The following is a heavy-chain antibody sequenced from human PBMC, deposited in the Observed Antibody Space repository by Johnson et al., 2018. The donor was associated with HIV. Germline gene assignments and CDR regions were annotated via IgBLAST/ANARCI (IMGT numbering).Heavy chain of an antibody. V-gene: IGHV3-30*04. Sequence: QVQLVESGGGVVQPGRSLRLSCVGSGFTFSNYALHCVRQAPGKGLEWVALISCDGSHKYYADSVKGRFTISRDNSKHTLYLLMNSLRAGDTALYYCARVRRSGWFDNDAFDIWGQGTMVTVSS. CDR2: ISCDGSHK. CDR1: GFTFSNYA. D-gene: IGHD6-19*01. J-gene: IGHJ3*02. CDR3: ARVRRSGWFDNDAFDI.